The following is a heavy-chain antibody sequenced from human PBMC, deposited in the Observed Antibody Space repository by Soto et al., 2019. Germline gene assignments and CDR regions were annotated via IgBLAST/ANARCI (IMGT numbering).Heavy chain of an antibody. D-gene: IGHD1-1*01. CDR3: ARTHWQPDYPEGFDF. J-gene: IGHJ4*02. CDR2: ISAYNGDT. Sequence: ASVKVSCKTSGYTFTSHGISWVRWAPGRGLEWMGWISAYNGDTKYAQRVQDRVSMTTDTSTANAYIELRSLRFDDTAIYFCARTHWQPDYPEGFDFWGQGTPVTVSS. CDR1: GYTFTSHG. V-gene: IGHV1-18*04.